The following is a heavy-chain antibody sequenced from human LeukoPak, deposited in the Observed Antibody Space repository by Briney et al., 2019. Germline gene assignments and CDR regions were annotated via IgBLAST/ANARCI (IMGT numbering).Heavy chain of an antibody. CDR1: GFTFSSYG. Sequence: GRSLRLSCAASGFTFSSYGMHWVRQAPGKGVEWVAVISYDGSNKYYADSVKGRFTISRDNSKNTLYLQMNSLRAEDTAVYYCAKIPYGDYVLDYYYYMDVWGKGTTVTISS. V-gene: IGHV3-30*18. J-gene: IGHJ6*03. D-gene: IGHD4-17*01. CDR2: ISYDGSNK. CDR3: AKIPYGDYVLDYYYYMDV.